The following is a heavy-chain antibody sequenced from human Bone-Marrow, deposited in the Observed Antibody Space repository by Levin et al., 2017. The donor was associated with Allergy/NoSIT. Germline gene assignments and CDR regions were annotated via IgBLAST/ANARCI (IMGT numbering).Heavy chain of an antibody. D-gene: IGHD6-13*01. CDR1: GFTVSGDY. V-gene: IGHV3-53*01. CDR3: AHWGPNIAATVGFRY. Sequence: LSLTCEASGFTVSGDYMSWVRHSPGKGLEWVSLIYSGGSTYYADFVRGRFAISRDDSKNTVDLQMNSLRVEDTGTYYCAHWGPNIAATVGFRYWGQGTLVTVSS. CDR2: IYSGGST. J-gene: IGHJ4*02.